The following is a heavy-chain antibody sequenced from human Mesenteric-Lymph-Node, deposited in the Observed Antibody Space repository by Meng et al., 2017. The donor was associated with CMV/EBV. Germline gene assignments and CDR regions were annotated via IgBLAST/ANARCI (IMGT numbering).Heavy chain of an antibody. D-gene: IGHD4-23*01. Sequence: AQLQQWGPGLLTPSETPSLPVAVYGWSFSGYYWSWIRQPPGKGLEWIGEINHSGSTNYNPSLKSRVTISVDTSKNQFSLKLSSVTAADTAVYYCARHQRWLKSEGGFNYWGQGTLVTVSS. V-gene: IGHV4-34*01. J-gene: IGHJ4*02. CDR2: INHSGST. CDR1: GWSFSGYY. CDR3: ARHQRWLKSEGGFNY.